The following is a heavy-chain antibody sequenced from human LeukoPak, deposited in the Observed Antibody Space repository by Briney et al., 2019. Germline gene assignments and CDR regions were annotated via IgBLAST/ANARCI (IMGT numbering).Heavy chain of an antibody. CDR1: GFTFSSYW. V-gene: IGHV3-23*01. Sequence: GGSLRLSCAASGFTFSSYWMSWVRQAPGKGLEWVSSITSSGESTYYADSVRGQFTISRDNSRNTVYLQMNSLRAEVTAVYYCARDRPNYYGSNGHYYRRDGDYWGLGTLVTVSS. CDR3: ARDRPNYYGSNGHYYRRDGDY. CDR2: ITSSGEST. J-gene: IGHJ4*02. D-gene: IGHD3-22*01.